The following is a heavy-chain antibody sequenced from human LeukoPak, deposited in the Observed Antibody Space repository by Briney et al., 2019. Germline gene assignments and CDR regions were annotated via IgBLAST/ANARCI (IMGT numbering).Heavy chain of an antibody. CDR3: ARRGDCSGSSCNYDN. CDR2: ISAYNGNT. D-gene: IGHD2-15*01. J-gene: IGHJ4*02. Sequence: ASVKVSCKASGYTFTSYGISWVRQAPGQGLEWMGWISAYNGNTNYAQKLQGRVTMTTDTSTSTVYMELNSLRSEDTAVYYCARRGDCSGSSCNYDNWGQGTLVTVSS. CDR1: GYTFTSYG. V-gene: IGHV1-18*01.